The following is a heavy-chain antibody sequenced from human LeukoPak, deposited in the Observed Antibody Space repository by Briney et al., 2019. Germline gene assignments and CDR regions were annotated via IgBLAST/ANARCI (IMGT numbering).Heavy chain of an antibody. CDR2: IYYSGST. J-gene: IGHJ5*02. CDR1: GGSVSGSSFY. Sequence: SETLSLSCTVSGGSVSGSSFYWGWIRQPQPTGKGLEWIGSIYYSGSTYYNPSLKSRVSVSVDTSKNQFSLKLSSVTAADTAVYYCARQQRTEYQNGKSIAAAGRQFDPWGQGTLVTVSS. V-gene: IGHV4-39*01. D-gene: IGHD6-13*01. CDR3: ARQQRTEYQNGKSIAAAGRQFDP.